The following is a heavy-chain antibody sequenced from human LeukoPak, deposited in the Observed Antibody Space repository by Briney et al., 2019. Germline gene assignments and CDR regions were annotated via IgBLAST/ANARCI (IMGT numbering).Heavy chain of an antibody. V-gene: IGHV4-39*01. CDR3: ARHDPVYDILTGYPVE. J-gene: IGHJ4*02. CDR2: IYYSGST. Sequence: PSETLSLTCTVSGGSISSSSYYWGWIRQPPGKGLEWIGSIYYSGSTYYNPSLKSRVTISVDTSKNQFSLKLSSVTAADTAVYYCARHDPVYDILTGYPVEWGQGTLVTVSS. CDR1: GGSISSSSYY. D-gene: IGHD3-9*01.